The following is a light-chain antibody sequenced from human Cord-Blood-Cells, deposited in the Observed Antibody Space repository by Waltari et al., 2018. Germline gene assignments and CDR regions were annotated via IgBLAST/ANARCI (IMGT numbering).Light chain of an antibody. Sequence: QSALTQPASVSRSPGQSITISCTGTSSDVRGYNYVSWYQQHPGKAPKLMIYDVSNRPSGVSNRFSGSKSGNTASLTISGLQAEDEADYYCSSYTSSSTLYVVFGGGTKLTVL. V-gene: IGLV2-14*01. CDR3: SSYTSSSTLYVV. CDR1: SSDVRGYNY. CDR2: DVS. J-gene: IGLJ2*01.